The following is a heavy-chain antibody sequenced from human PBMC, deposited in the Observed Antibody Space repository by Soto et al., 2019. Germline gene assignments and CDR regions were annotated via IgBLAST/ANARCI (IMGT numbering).Heavy chain of an antibody. Sequence: QVQLVESGGGVVQPGRSLRLSCAASGFTFSSYAMHWVRQAPGKGLEWVAVLSYDGSNKYYADSVKGRFTISRDNSKNTLYLQMNSLRAEDTAVYYCARARYCGGDCYLLSDAFDIWGQGTMVTVSS. J-gene: IGHJ3*02. D-gene: IGHD2-21*02. CDR3: ARARYCGGDCYLLSDAFDI. V-gene: IGHV3-30-3*01. CDR2: LSYDGSNK. CDR1: GFTFSSYA.